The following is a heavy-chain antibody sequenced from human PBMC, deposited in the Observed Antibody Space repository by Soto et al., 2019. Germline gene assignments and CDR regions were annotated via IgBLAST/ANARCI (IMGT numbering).Heavy chain of an antibody. D-gene: IGHD2-15*01. V-gene: IGHV4-34*01. Sequence: ETLSLTCAVYGGSFSGYYWSWIRQPPGKGLEWIGEINHSGSTNYNPSLKSRVTISVDTSKNQFSLKLSSVTAADTAVYYCARGSAALPPYYYYYYGMDVWGQGTTVTVSS. J-gene: IGHJ6*02. CDR3: ARGSAALPPYYYYYYGMDV. CDR1: GGSFSGYY. CDR2: INHSGST.